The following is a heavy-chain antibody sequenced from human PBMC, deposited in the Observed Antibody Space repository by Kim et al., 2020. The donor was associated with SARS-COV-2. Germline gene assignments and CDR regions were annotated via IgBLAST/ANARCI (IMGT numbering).Heavy chain of an antibody. D-gene: IGHD3-16*01. Sequence: SETLSLTCTVSGGSISSSSYYWGWIRQSPGKGLEWIGSIHSSGSTYYNPSLKSRVTVSVDTSKNQFTLKLYYVTATDTAVYYCTRHHFYESRGYYYGMDVWGQGTTATVSS. V-gene: IGHV4-39*01. J-gene: IGHJ6*02. CDR3: TRHHFYESRGYYYGMDV. CDR1: GGSISSSSYY. CDR2: IHSSGST.